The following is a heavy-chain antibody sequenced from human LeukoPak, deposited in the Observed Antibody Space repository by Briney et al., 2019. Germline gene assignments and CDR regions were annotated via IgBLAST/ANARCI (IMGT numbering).Heavy chain of an antibody. Sequence: QPGRSLRLSCAASGFPFSSYPMHWVRQAPGKGLEWVAVMSCNGANKYYADSVKGRFTISRDNAKNSLYLQMNSLRAEDTAVYYCAREIEAIAAAGTSDYWGQGTLVTVSS. CDR3: AREIEAIAAAGTSDY. CDR2: MSCNGANK. D-gene: IGHD6-13*01. V-gene: IGHV3-30-3*01. CDR1: GFPFSSYP. J-gene: IGHJ4*02.